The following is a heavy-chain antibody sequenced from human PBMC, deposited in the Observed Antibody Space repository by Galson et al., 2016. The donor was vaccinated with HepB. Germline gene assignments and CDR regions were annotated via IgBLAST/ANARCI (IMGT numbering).Heavy chain of an antibody. CDR3: TRGGLEYFDY. D-gene: IGHD3/OR15-3a*01. CDR2: INPDATTI. V-gene: IGHV3-74*01. J-gene: IGHJ4*02. CDR1: GFTFSVYR. Sequence: SLRLSCAASGFTFSVYRMHWVRQAPGRGLMWVSRINPDATTINYADSVRGRFTISRDNGRSTLYLQMNSLRTEDTGVYYCTRGGLEYFDYGYRGKLVTV.